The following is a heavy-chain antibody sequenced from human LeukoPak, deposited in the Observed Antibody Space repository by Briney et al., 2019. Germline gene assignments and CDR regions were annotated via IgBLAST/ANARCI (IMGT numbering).Heavy chain of an antibody. CDR3: ARDRYYYDSSGYYWLFDY. D-gene: IGHD3-22*01. J-gene: IGHJ4*02. Sequence: PSETLSLTCTVSGYSISSGYYWAWIRQPPGKGLEWIGSIYHSGSTYYNPSLKSRVTMSVDTSKNQFSLKLSSVTAADTAVYYCARDRYYYDSSGYYWLFDYWGQGTLVTVSS. CDR1: GYSISSGYY. CDR2: IYHSGST. V-gene: IGHV4-38-2*02.